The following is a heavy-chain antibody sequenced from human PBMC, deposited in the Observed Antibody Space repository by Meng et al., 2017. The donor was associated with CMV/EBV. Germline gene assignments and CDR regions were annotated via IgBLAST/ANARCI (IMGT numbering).Heavy chain of an antibody. CDR3: AREHTYRSSSQGFDP. D-gene: IGHD6-19*01. CDR2: IWHDGSKT. Sequence: GESLKISCAASGFTFRSYGMHWVRQAPGKGLEWVAFIWHDGSKTYYADFVKGRFTISRDNSKSTLYLQLNSLRAEDTSLYYCAREHTYRSSSQGFDPWGQGALVTVSS. J-gene: IGHJ5*02. V-gene: IGHV3-30*02. CDR1: GFTFRSYG.